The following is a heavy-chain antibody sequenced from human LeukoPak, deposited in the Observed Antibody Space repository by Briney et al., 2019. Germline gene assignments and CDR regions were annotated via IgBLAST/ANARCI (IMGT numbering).Heavy chain of an antibody. V-gene: IGHV3-23*01. D-gene: IGHD2/OR15-2a*01. CDR3: AKDTFDSFDI. CDR2: ISGSGGST. Sequence: PGGSLRLSCAASGFTFSSYAMSWVRQAPGKGLEWVSAISGSGGSTKYADSVKGRFTIPRDNSKNTLYLQMNSLRAEDTAVYYCAKDTFDSFDIWGQGTMVTVSS. CDR1: GFTFSSYA. J-gene: IGHJ3*02.